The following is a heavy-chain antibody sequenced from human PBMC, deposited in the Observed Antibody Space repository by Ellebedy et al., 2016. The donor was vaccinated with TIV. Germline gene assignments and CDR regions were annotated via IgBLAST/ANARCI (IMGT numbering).Heavy chain of an antibody. CDR1: GFTFSSYA. J-gene: IGHJ6*03. D-gene: IGHD3-3*01. Sequence: GGSLRLXXAASGFTFSSYAMSWVRQAPGKGLEWVSAISGSGGSTYYADSVKGRFTISRDNSKNTLYLQMNSLRAEDTAVYYCAKFRTMYYYMDVWGKGTTVTVSS. V-gene: IGHV3-23*01. CDR3: AKFRTMYYYMDV. CDR2: ISGSGGST.